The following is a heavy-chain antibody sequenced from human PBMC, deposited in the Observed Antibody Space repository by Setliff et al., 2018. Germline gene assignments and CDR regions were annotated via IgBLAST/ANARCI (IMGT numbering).Heavy chain of an antibody. J-gene: IGHJ6*03. CDR1: GGTFTNYG. CDR3: ARLPARRRYYYYMDV. Sequence: SVKVSCKTSGGTFTNYGFSWVRQAPGQGLEWMGGIIPTLRGPGNYAQKFQGRVAITADESTSTVFMELSSLTSEDTAVYYCARLPARRRYYYYMDVWGGGTTVTVSS. D-gene: IGHD6-6*01. V-gene: IGHV1-69*13. CDR2: IIPTLRGPG.